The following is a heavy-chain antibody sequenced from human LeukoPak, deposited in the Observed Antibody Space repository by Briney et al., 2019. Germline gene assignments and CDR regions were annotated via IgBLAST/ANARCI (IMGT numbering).Heavy chain of an antibody. J-gene: IGHJ5*02. CDR2: ITGNHGPT. Sequence: PGGSLRPSCAASGFTFSSFAMTWVRQAPGKGLEWVSSITGNHGPTYNTDSVKGRFTISRDNSQNTLYLQMNSLRAEDTAVYYCTKDPNGDYVGAFDPWGQGTLVTVSS. V-gene: IGHV3-23*01. CDR3: TKDPNGDYVGAFDP. CDR1: GFTFSSFA. D-gene: IGHD4-17*01.